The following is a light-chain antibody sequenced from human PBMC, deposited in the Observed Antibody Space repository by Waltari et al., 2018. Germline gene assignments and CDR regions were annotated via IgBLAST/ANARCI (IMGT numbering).Light chain of an antibody. V-gene: IGKV4-1*01. CDR1: QSLLFASNNKNY. CDR3: QQYFTTPRA. CDR2: WAS. Sequence: DIVMTQSPDSLAVSLGERATVHRRSSQSLLFASNNKNYLAWYQQKPGKPPKLLIYWASTRDSGVPNRFSGSGSGTDFTLTISGLQAEDVGVYYCQQYFTTPRAFDQGTKVEIK. J-gene: IGKJ1*01.